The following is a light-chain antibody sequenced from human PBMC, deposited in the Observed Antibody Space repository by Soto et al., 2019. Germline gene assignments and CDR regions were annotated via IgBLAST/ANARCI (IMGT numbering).Light chain of an antibody. Sequence: DIQMTQSPSSLSAPMGDSVAITCLWIQAISNSLAWYQQKPGKPPQRLIYAASTLQSGVPSRFSGSGSGTDFTLTISGLQPEELATYYCQSYNTARPTFGQGTRLEIK. CDR2: AAS. J-gene: IGKJ5*01. V-gene: IGKV1-27*01. CDR3: QSYNTARPT. CDR1: QAISNS.